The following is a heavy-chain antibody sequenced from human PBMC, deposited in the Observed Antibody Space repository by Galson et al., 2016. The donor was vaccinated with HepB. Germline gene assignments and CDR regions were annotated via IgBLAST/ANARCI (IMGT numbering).Heavy chain of an antibody. J-gene: IGHJ4*02. D-gene: IGHD5-12*01. Sequence: SLRLSCAASGFTFSSYAMHWVRQAPGKGLEWVALISYDGSNKYYADSVRGRFTISRDNSKNTLYLQMNSLSADDTALYYCARDYLYGYGEIDSWGQGTLVTVSS. CDR3: ARDYLYGYGEIDS. CDR2: ISYDGSNK. V-gene: IGHV3-30*04. CDR1: GFTFSSYA.